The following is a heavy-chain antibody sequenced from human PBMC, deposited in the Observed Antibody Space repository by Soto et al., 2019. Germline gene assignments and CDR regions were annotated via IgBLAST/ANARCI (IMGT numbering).Heavy chain of an antibody. CDR1: GFPFSSYT. CDR2: ISYDGSNK. CDR3: AKVQGGQDPVDY. V-gene: IGHV3-30*18. D-gene: IGHD6-25*01. J-gene: IGHJ4*02. Sequence: PGGSLRLSCAASGFPFSSYTMHWVRQAPGKGLEWVAVISYDGSNKYYADSVKGRFTISRDNSKNTLSLQMNSLRTEDTAVYYCAKVQGGQDPVDYWGQGTLVTVSS.